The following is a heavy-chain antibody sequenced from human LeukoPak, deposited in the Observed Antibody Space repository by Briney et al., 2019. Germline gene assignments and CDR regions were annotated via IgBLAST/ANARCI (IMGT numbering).Heavy chain of an antibody. V-gene: IGHV4-59*12. D-gene: IGHD6-6*01. Sequence: SETLSLTCTVSGGSISSYYWSWIRQPPGKGLEWIGNIYYSGSTNYNPSLKSRVTISVDTSKNQFSLKLSSVTAADTAVYYCARGRIAARPGGDYWGQGTLVTVSS. CDR2: IYYSGST. CDR1: GGSISSYY. CDR3: ARGRIAARPGGDY. J-gene: IGHJ4*02.